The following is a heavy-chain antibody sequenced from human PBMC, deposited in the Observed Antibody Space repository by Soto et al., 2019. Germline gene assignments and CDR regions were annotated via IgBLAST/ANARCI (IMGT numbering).Heavy chain of an antibody. Sequence: ASVKVSCKASGYTFTGYYMHWVRQAPGQGLEWMGWINPNSGGTNYAQKFQGWVTMTRDTSISTAYMELSRLRSDDTAVYYCARVHYDSSGYPTGAFDIWGQGTMVTVSS. V-gene: IGHV1-2*04. CDR1: GYTFTGYY. D-gene: IGHD3-22*01. CDR3: ARVHYDSSGYPTGAFDI. J-gene: IGHJ3*02. CDR2: INPNSGGT.